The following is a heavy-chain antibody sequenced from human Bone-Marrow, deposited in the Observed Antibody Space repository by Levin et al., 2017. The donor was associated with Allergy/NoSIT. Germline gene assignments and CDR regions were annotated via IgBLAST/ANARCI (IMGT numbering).Heavy chain of an antibody. CDR2: ISWDGVVI. CDR3: AKAMEASSLFDS. CDR1: GFNFDDYA. D-gene: IGHD6-6*01. Sequence: GGSLRLSCAASGFNFDDYAMQWVRQAPGKGLEWVSLISWDGVVIHYADSVKGRFTVSRDNRKNSLYLQINSLRGEDTAMYYCAKAMEASSLFDSWGQGTLVTVSS. V-gene: IGHV3-43D*04. J-gene: IGHJ4*02.